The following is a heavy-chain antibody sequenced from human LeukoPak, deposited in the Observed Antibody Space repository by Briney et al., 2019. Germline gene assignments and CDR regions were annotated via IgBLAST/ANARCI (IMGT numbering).Heavy chain of an antibody. CDR3: ARALYFDY. V-gene: IGHV3-30*01. J-gene: IGHJ4*02. Sequence: GGSLRLSCAASGFTFSSYAMHWVRQAPGKRLEWVAVISYDGSNKYYADSVKGRFTISRDNSKNTLYLQMNSLRAEDTAVYYCARALYFDYWGQGTLVTVSP. CDR1: GFTFSSYA. CDR2: ISYDGSNK.